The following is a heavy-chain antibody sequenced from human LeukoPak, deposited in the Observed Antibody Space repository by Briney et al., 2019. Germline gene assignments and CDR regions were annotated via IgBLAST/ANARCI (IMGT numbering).Heavy chain of an antibody. CDR2: IRYDGSNK. CDR1: GFTFSSYG. J-gene: IGHJ3*02. Sequence: GGSLRLSCAASGFTFSSYGMHWVRQAPGKGLEWVAFIRYDGSNKYYADSVKGRFTISRDKSKNTLYLQMNSLRAEDTAVYYCAKDRDGGNPGAFDIWGQGTMVTVSS. CDR3: AKDRDGGNPGAFDI. V-gene: IGHV3-30*02. D-gene: IGHD4-23*01.